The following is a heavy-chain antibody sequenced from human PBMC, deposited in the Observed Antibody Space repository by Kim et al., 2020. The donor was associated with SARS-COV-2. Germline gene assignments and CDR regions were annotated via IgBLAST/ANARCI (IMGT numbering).Heavy chain of an antibody. CDR2: IYSDGTA. Sequence: GGSLRLSCAGSEVSVTNIYMNWIRQAPGKRLAWVSVIYSDGTAYYTDSVKGRFTISRDSSKNTVYLQMNSLRAEDAAVYYCARDWSFDVWGRGTLVFVSS. CDR3: ARDWSFDV. J-gene: IGHJ2*01. CDR1: EVSVTNIY. V-gene: IGHV3-53*01. D-gene: IGHD3-3*01.